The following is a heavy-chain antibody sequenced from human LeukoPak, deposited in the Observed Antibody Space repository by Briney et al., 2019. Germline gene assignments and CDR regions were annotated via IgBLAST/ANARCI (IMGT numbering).Heavy chain of an antibody. D-gene: IGHD5-18*01. V-gene: IGHV4-34*01. J-gene: IGHJ3*02. CDR1: GGSFNGYY. CDR3: ATGATDTDAFDI. Sequence: SETLSLTCAVYGGSFNGYYWSWIRQPPGKGLEWIGEINHSGSTNYNPSLKSRVTISVDTSKNQFFLKLSSVTAADTAVYYCATGATDTDAFDIWGQGTMVTVSS. CDR2: INHSGST.